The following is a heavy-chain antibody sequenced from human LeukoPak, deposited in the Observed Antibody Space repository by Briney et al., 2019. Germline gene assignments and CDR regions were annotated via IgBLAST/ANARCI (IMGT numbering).Heavy chain of an antibody. Sequence: PSETLSLTCSVSGASFSGYYYTWIRQPPGKGLEWIGDVNASGSTNYNPSLKSRVAMSVDTSKNQFPLNLTSVTAADTAVYYCARRRLLYFDDPWGQGTLVTISS. J-gene: IGHJ5*02. CDR1: GASFSGYY. CDR3: ARRRLLYFDDP. V-gene: IGHV4-34*01. CDR2: VNASGST. D-gene: IGHD3-3*01.